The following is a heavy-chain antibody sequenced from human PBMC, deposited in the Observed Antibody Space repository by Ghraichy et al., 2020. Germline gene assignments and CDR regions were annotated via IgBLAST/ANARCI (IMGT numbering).Heavy chain of an antibody. Sequence: GGSLRLSCAASGFTFSSYAMSWVRQAPGKGLEWVSAISGSGGSTYYADSVKGRFTISRDNSKNTLYLQMNSLRAEDTAVYYCAKDLPDIVVVVAAVDAFDIWGQGTMVTVSS. D-gene: IGHD2-15*01. CDR2: ISGSGGST. V-gene: IGHV3-23*01. CDR1: GFTFSSYA. J-gene: IGHJ3*02. CDR3: AKDLPDIVVVVAAVDAFDI.